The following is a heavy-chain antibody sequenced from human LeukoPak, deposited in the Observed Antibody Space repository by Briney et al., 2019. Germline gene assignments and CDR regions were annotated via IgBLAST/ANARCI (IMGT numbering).Heavy chain of an antibody. Sequence: SVKVSCKASGGTFSSYAISWVRQAPGQGLEWMGRIIPIFGTANYAQKFQGRVTITTDESTCTAYMELSSLRSEDTAVYYCARSYYDSSGYYRFYYFDYWGQGTLVTVSS. D-gene: IGHD3-22*01. CDR3: ARSYYDSSGYYRFYYFDY. CDR2: IIPIFGTA. J-gene: IGHJ4*02. CDR1: GGTFSSYA. V-gene: IGHV1-69*05.